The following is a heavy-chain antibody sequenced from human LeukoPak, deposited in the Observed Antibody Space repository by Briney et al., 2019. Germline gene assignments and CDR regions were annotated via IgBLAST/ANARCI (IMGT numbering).Heavy chain of an antibody. D-gene: IGHD2-21*02. CDR3: VRGDWYDAFDI. CDR2: ISGSGGDT. J-gene: IGHJ3*02. V-gene: IGHV3-23*01. Sequence: GGSLRLSCAASGFTLISYAMSWVRQAPGKGLEWVSAISGSGGDTYYADSVKGRFTISRDNSKNTLYLQMNSLRVEDTAVYYCVRGDWYDAFDIWGQGTMVTVSS. CDR1: GFTLISYA.